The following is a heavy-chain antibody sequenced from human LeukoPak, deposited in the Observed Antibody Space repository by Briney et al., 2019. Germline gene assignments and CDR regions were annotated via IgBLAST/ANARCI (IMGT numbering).Heavy chain of an antibody. D-gene: IGHD1-26*01. CDR2: IYYSGST. Sequence: SETLSLTCTVSSGSISSNYWSCIRQPPGKGLEWIGYIYYSGSTNYNPSLKSRVTISVDTSKNQFSLKLSSVTAADTAVYYCARRRYRDYFDYWGQGTLVTVSS. V-gene: IGHV4-59*08. CDR3: ARRRYRDYFDY. CDR1: SGSISSNY. J-gene: IGHJ4*02.